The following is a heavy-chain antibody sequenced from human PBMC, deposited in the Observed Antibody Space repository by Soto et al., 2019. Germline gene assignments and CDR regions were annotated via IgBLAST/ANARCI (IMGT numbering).Heavy chain of an antibody. CDR1: GGSFSGYI. D-gene: IGHD6-13*01. V-gene: IGHV4-34*01. CDR3: AGVPGGIAAAGTFWFDP. CDR2: INHSGSA. Sequence: SETLSLTCDVYGGSFSGYIWTWIRQTPGKGLQWIGQINHSGSANYNPSLKSRVTISVHTSNSQFSLELSSVTAADTTVYYCAGVPGGIAAAGTFWFDPWGQGTLVTVYS. J-gene: IGHJ5*02.